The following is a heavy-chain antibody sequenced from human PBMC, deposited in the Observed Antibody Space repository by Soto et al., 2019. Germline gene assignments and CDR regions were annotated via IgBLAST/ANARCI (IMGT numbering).Heavy chain of an antibody. CDR3: ARETRGYCRSTSCYSTYGMDV. CDR1: GYTFTSYD. V-gene: IGHV1-8*01. CDR2: MNPNSGNT. D-gene: IGHD2-2*01. Sequence: DSVQVSCKASGYTFTSYDINWVRQATGQGLEWMGWMNPNSGNTGYAQKFQGRVTMTRNTSISTAYMELSSLRSEDTAVYYCARETRGYCRSTSCYSTYGMDVWGQGSTVRVSS. J-gene: IGHJ6*02.